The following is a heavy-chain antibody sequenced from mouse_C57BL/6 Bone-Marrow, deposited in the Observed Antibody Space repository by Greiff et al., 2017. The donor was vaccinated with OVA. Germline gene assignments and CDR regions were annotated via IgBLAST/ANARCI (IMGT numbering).Heavy chain of an antibody. Sequence: QVQLQQPGAELVKPGASVKLSCKASGYTFTSYWMHWVKQRPGRGLEWIGRIDPNSGGTTYNEKFKSKATLTVDKPSSTAYMQVSSLTSEDSGVYYCARSLYDPAWFAYWGQGTLVTVSA. CDR1: GYTFTSYW. J-gene: IGHJ3*01. CDR3: ARSLYDPAWFAY. D-gene: IGHD2-3*01. V-gene: IGHV1-72*01. CDR2: IDPNSGGT.